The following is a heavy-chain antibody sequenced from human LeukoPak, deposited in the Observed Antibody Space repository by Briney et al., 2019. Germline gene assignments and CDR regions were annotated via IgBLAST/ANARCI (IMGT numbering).Heavy chain of an antibody. CDR1: GFTFSSYW. CDR2: IKQDGSEK. V-gene: IGHV3-7*01. D-gene: IGHD3-10*01. Sequence: GGSLRLSCAASGFTFSSYWMSWVRQAPGKGLEWVANIKQDGSEKYYVDSVKGRFTISRDNAKNSLYLQMNSLRAEDTAVYYCARVGTMVRGVIITGYYYYYMDVWGKGTTVTVSS. J-gene: IGHJ6*03. CDR3: ARVGTMVRGVIITGYYYYYMDV.